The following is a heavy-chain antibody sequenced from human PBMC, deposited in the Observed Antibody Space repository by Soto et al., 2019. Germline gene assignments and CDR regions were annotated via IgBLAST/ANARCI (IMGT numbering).Heavy chain of an antibody. CDR2: ISGNGVTT. V-gene: IGHV3-23*01. CDR1: GFTFSSSG. Sequence: EVQVLESGGGLVEPGGSLRLSCVASGFTFSSSGMHWVRQAPGKGLQWVSKISGNGVTTDYADSVKGRFTISRDNSKDTFYLQMNCLRAGDTAIYYCAKDRGGYCSFNACYGGGSFDYWGRGTLVTVSS. J-gene: IGHJ4*02. CDR3: AKDRGGYCSFNACYGGGSFDY. D-gene: IGHD2-15*01.